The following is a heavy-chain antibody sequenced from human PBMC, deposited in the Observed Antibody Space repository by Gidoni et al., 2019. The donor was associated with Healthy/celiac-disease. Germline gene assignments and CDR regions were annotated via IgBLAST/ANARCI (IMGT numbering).Heavy chain of an antibody. Sequence: KGLVWVSRINSDGSSTSYADSVKGRFTISRDNAKNTLYLQMNSLRAEDTAVYYCARVPARRLYAGFDYWGQGTLVTVSS. V-gene: IGHV3-74*01. CDR2: INSDGSST. J-gene: IGHJ4*02. CDR3: ARVPARRLYAGFDY. D-gene: IGHD6-6*01.